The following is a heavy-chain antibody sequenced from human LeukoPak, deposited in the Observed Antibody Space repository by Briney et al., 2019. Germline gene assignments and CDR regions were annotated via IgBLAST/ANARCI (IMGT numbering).Heavy chain of an antibody. CDR1: GFTFSSYG. D-gene: IGHD4-23*01. CDR3: ARDYGGSSPFDY. V-gene: IGHV3-30*02. Sequence: GGSLRLSCAASGFTFSSYGMHWVRQAPGKGLEWVAFIRYDGSNKYYVGSVKGRFTISRDNSKNTLYLQMNSLRAEDTAVYYCARDYGGSSPFDYWGQGTLVTVSS. J-gene: IGHJ4*02. CDR2: IRYDGSNK.